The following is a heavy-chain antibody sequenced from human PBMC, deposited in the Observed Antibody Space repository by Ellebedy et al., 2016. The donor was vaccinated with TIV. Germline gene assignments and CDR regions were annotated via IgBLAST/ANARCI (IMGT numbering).Heavy chain of an antibody. V-gene: IGHV4-31*03. D-gene: IGHD3-22*01. J-gene: IGHJ4*02. Sequence: SETLSLTXTVSGGSISSGSYYWSWTRQHPGKGLEWIGYIYYSGSTYYNPSLKSRVTISVDTSKNQFSLNLSSVTAADTAVYYCAREAAGDRSGYYLDYWGQGTLVTVSS. CDR3: AREAAGDRSGYYLDY. CDR2: IYYSGST. CDR1: GGSISSGSYY.